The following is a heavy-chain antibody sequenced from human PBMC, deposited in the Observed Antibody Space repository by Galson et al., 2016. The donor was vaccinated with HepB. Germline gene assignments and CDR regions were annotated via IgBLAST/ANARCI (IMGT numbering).Heavy chain of an antibody. D-gene: IGHD3-16*01. CDR1: GFPFSRYW. Sequence: SLRLSCATSGFPFSRYWMTWVRQAPGKGLEWVANIRQDESERYYVDSVKGRFTISRDNAKSTLYLQMDSLRAEDTAVYYCASDGGYQSAPSPYGMDVWGQGTTVTVSS. V-gene: IGHV3-7*03. J-gene: IGHJ6*02. CDR3: ASDGGYQSAPSPYGMDV. CDR2: IRQDESER.